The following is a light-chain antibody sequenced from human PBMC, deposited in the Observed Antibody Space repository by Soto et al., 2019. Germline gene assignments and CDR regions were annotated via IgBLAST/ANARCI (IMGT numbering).Light chain of an antibody. CDR3: QQYITYQWT. V-gene: IGKV1-5*03. J-gene: IGKJ1*01. CDR2: KAS. CDR1: QSISSW. Sequence: DIQMTQSPSTLSASAGDRVTITCRASQSISSWLAWYQQKPGKAPKLLIHKASTLESGVPSRFSGSESGTEFSLTISSLQPDDFATYYCQQYITYQWTFGQGTKVEIK.